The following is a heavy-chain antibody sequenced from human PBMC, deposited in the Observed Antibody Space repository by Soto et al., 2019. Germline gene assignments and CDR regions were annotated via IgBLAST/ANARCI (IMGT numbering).Heavy chain of an antibody. CDR1: GFTFSSCS. J-gene: IGHJ3*02. CDR2: ISSSSYI. V-gene: IGHV3-21*01. D-gene: IGHD3-22*01. CDR3: ARDKSSGYYWYDAFDI. Sequence: GGSLRLSCAASGFTFSSCSMNWVRQAPGKGLEWVPSISSSSYIYYADSVKGRFTISSDNAKNSLYLQMNSLRAEDTAAYYCARDKSSGYYWYDAFDIWGQGTMVTVSS.